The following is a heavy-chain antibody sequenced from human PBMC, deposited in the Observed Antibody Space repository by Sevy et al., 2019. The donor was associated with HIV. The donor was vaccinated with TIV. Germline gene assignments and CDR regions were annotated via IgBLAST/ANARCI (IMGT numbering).Heavy chain of an antibody. Sequence: GGSLRLSCAASGFTFSSYSMNWVRQAPGKGLEWVSYISSSSSTIYYADSVKGRFTISRDNAKNSLYLQMNSLRDEDTAVYYCARADSSDRPIENWFDPGAREPWSPSPQ. CDR3: ARADSSDRPIENWFDP. D-gene: IGHD6-25*01. CDR2: ISSSSSTI. V-gene: IGHV3-48*02. CDR1: GFTFSSYS. J-gene: IGHJ5*02.